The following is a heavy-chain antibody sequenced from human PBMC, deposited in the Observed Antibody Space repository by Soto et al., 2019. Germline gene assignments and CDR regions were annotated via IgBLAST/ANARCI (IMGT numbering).Heavy chain of an antibody. V-gene: IGHV1-18*01. CDR3: ARDGHSSGWYLGWFDP. D-gene: IGHD6-19*01. CDR1: GYTFTSYG. J-gene: IGHJ5*02. Sequence: ASVKVSCKASGYTFTSYGISWVRQAPGQGLEWMGWISAYNGNANYAQKLQGRVTMTTDTSTSTAYMELRSLRSDDTAVYYCARDGHSSGWYLGWFDPWGQGTLVTVSS. CDR2: ISAYNGNA.